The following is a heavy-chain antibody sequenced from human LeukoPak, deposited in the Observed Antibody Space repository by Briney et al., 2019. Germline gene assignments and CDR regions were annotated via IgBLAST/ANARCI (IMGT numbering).Heavy chain of an antibody. J-gene: IGHJ5*02. CDR2: INPNSGGT. Sequence: GASVKVSCKASGYTFTGYYMHWVRQAHGQGLEWMGWINPNSGGTNYAQKFQGRVTMTWDTSISTAYMELSSLRSDDTAVYYCTSDTYYYDSTGLGHWFDPWGQGTLVTVSS. D-gene: IGHD3-22*01. CDR1: GYTFTGYY. V-gene: IGHV1-2*02. CDR3: TSDTYYYDSTGLGHWFDP.